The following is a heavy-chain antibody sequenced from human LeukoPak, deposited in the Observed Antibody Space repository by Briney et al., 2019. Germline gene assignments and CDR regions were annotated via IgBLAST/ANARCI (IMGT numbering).Heavy chain of an antibody. D-gene: IGHD2-15*01. J-gene: IGHJ6*03. CDR3: ARVLRYCSGGNCYSGGLGYMDV. V-gene: IGHV3-48*03. Sequence: GGSLRLSCAASGFTFSNYEMNWVRQAPGKGLEWVSYISSTGSTIYYADSVKGRFTISRDNAKNSLYLQMNSLRAEDTAVYYCARVLRYCSGGNCYSGGLGYMDVWGKGTTVTISS. CDR1: GFTFSNYE. CDR2: ISSTGSTI.